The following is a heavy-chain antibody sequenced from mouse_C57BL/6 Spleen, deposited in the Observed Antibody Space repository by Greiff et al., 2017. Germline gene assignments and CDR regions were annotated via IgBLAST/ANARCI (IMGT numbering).Heavy chain of an antibody. CDR1: GYTFTNYW. J-gene: IGHJ2*01. CDR2: IYPGGGYT. Sequence: QVQLQQSGAELVRPGTSVKMSCKASGYTFTNYWIGWAKQRPGHGLEWIGDIYPGGGYTNYNEKFKGKATLTADKSSSTAYMQFSRLTSEDSAIYYCARHSNYVNYFDYWGQGTTLTVSS. D-gene: IGHD2-5*01. V-gene: IGHV1-63*01. CDR3: ARHSNYVNYFDY.